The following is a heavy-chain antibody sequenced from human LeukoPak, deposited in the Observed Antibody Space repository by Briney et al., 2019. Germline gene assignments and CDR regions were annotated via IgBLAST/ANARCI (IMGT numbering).Heavy chain of an antibody. Sequence: GESLKISCKHSGYNFASQWIGWVRQMPGKGLEWMGIINPGNSDIVYTPSFQGQVSFSADKSTSTVLLQWGSLKASDSAMYYCSTRAFSDTSPVAWGQGTLVTVSS. D-gene: IGHD3-22*01. CDR1: GYNFASQW. CDR2: INPGNSDI. CDR3: STRAFSDTSPVA. J-gene: IGHJ5*02. V-gene: IGHV5-51*01.